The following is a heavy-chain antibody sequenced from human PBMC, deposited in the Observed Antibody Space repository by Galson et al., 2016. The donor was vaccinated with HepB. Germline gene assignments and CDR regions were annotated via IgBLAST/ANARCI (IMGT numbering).Heavy chain of an antibody. CDR2: ISRSGDST. V-gene: IGHV3-23*01. J-gene: IGHJ6*04. Sequence: SLRLSCAASGFTFRNYGMTWVRQAPGKGLEVVSSISRSGDSTGYADSVKGRLTISRDNSKNTLSLQMNSLTADDTAIYYCVQGSTAPAVWGKGPTVTVSS. CDR1: GFTFRNYG. D-gene: IGHD2-2*01. CDR3: VQGSTAPAV.